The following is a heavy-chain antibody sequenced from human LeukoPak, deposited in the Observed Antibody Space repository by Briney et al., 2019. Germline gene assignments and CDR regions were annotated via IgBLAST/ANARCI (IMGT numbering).Heavy chain of an antibody. V-gene: IGHV3-73*01. CDR2: IRSKANSYAT. CDR1: ALTFSGSA. D-gene: IGHD2-15*01. Sequence: GGSLRLTCAASALTFSGSAMFWVRQASEKGLEWVGRIRSKANSYATAYAASVKGRFTISRDDSKNTAYLQMNSLKAEDTAVYYCTRQYCSGGSCLDYWGQGTLVTVSS. CDR3: TRQYCSGGSCLDY. J-gene: IGHJ4*02.